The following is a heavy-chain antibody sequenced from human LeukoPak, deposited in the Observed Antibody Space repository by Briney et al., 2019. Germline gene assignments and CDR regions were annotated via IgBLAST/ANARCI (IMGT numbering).Heavy chain of an antibody. J-gene: IGHJ4*02. CDR3: AKGGKWDVTPFDY. V-gene: IGHV3-23*01. CDR1: GFTFSSYA. Sequence: GGSLRLSCVASGFTFSSYAMGWVRQAPGKGLEWVSAISGSGVTTHYAGSVKGRFSISRDNSKNTLYLQVNSLRAEDTAVYYCAKGGKWDVTPFDYWGQGTLVTVSS. CDR2: ISGSGVTT. D-gene: IGHD1-26*01.